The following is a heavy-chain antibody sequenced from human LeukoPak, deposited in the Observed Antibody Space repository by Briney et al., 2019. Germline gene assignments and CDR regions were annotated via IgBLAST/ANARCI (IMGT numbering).Heavy chain of an antibody. Sequence: GGSLRLSCAASGFTFDDYAMHWVRQAPGKGLGWGSGISWNSGSIGYADSLKGRFTISRDNAKNSLYLQMNSLIAEDTALYYCAKGGGYSSSWYLYFDYWGQGTLVTVSS. CDR1: GFTFDDYA. CDR2: ISWNSGSI. J-gene: IGHJ4*02. D-gene: IGHD6-13*01. CDR3: AKGGGYSSSWYLYFDY. V-gene: IGHV3-9*01.